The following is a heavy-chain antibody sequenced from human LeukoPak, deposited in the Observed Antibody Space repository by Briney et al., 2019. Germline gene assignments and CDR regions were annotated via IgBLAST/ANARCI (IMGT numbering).Heavy chain of an antibody. CDR1: GGTFSKYL. D-gene: IGHD6-13*01. J-gene: IGHJ4*02. CDR2: INPNSGGT. V-gene: IGHV1-18*01. CDR3: ARGPYSSSWYRYYFDY. Sequence: ASVKVSCKASGGTFSKYLISWVRQAPGQGLEWMGWINPNSGGTNYAQKLQGRVTMTTDTSTSTAYMELRSLRSDDTAVYYCARGPYSSSWYRYYFDYWGQGTLVTVSS.